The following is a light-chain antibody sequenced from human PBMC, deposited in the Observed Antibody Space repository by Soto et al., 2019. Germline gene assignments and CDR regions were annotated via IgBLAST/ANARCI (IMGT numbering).Light chain of an antibody. CDR2: WAS. V-gene: IGKV4-1*01. J-gene: IGKJ2*01. CDR1: QSGLYSSTNKNY. Sequence: DIVMTQSPDSLAVSLGERATINCKSSQSGLYSSTNKNYLAWYQQKAGQPPKLLIYWASTRESGVPDRISGSGSVTDFTLTISSLQAEDVAVYYCQQYYSSPRTFGQGTKLEIK. CDR3: QQYYSSPRT.